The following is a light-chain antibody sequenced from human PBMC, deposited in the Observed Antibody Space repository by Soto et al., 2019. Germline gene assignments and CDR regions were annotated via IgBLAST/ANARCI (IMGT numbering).Light chain of an antibody. CDR1: SSNLGAGYG. J-gene: IGLJ2*01. Sequence: QSVLTQPPSVSGAPGQTVTISCTGSSSNLGAGYGVHWYQQLPGSAPKLLIYDDNNRPSGVPERFSGSKSGTSASLVITGLQAEDEADYYCQSHDSSLSARFGGGTKLTVL. V-gene: IGLV1-40*01. CDR2: DDN. CDR3: QSHDSSLSAR.